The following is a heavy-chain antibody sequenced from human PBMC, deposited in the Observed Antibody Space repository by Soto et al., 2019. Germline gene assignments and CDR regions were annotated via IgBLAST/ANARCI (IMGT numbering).Heavy chain of an antibody. V-gene: IGHV1-46*03. J-gene: IGHJ5*02. CDR1: GYTFTSYY. D-gene: IGHD3-22*01. CDR3: ARERITMIVVAHRGARGWFDP. CDR2: INPSGGST. Sequence: QVQLVQSGAEVKKPGASVKVSCKASGYTFTSYYMHWVRQAPGQGLEWMGIINPSGGSTSYAQKFQCIVTMTRDTSTSTVYMELSSMRSEDTAVYYCARERITMIVVAHRGARGWFDPWGQGTLVTVSS.